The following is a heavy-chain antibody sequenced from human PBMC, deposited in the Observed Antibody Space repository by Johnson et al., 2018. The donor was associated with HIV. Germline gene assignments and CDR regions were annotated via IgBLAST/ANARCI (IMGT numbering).Heavy chain of an antibody. Sequence: VQLVESGGGVVQPGRSLRLSCAASGFTFSSYAMSWVRQAPGKGLEWVSAISGSGGSTYYADSVKGGFTISRDNSKNTLYLQMNSLRAEDTAVYYCAKEGSIAAAGNDAFDIWGQGTMVTVSS. CDR1: GFTFSSYA. J-gene: IGHJ3*02. CDR2: ISGSGGST. CDR3: AKEGSIAAAGNDAFDI. V-gene: IGHV3-23*04. D-gene: IGHD6-13*01.